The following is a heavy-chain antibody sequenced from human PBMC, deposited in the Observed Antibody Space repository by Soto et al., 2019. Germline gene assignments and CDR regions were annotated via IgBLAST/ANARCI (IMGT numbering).Heavy chain of an antibody. J-gene: IGHJ6*02. D-gene: IGHD6-6*01. CDR3: ARLGIAARPRAAGMDV. Sequence: LRLSCAASGFTFSSYWMHWVRQAPGKGLVWVSRINSDGSSTSYADSVKGRFTISRDNAKNTLYLQMNSLRAEDTAVYYCARLGIAARPRAAGMDVWGQGTTVTVSS. V-gene: IGHV3-74*01. CDR2: INSDGSST. CDR1: GFTFSSYW.